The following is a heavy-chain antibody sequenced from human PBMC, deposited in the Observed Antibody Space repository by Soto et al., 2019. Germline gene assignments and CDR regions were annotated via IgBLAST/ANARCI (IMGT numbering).Heavy chain of an antibody. D-gene: IGHD1-26*01. V-gene: IGHV1-18*01. CDR2: ISGYNGNT. CDR1: GYTFTSNG. Sequence: GASVKVSCKDSGYTFTSNGIRWVRQAPGQGLEWMGWISGYNGNTKYAQKLQGRVTMTTDTSTSTAYMELRSLRSDDTAVYYCARDLGGQIVDYWGQGTLVTVSS. CDR3: ARDLGGQIVDY. J-gene: IGHJ4*02.